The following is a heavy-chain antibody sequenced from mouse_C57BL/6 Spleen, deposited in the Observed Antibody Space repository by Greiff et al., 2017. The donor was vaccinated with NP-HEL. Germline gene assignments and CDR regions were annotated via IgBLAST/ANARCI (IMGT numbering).Heavy chain of an antibody. J-gene: IGHJ4*01. D-gene: IGHD1-1*01. V-gene: IGHV1-64*01. Sequence: QVQLQQPGAELVKPGASVKLSCKASGYTFTSYWMHWVKQRPGQGLEWIGMIHPNSGSTNYNEKFKSKATLTVDKSSSTAYMQLSSLTSEDSAVYYCARDGSSYGYAMDYWGQRTSVTVSS. CDR1: GYTFTSYW. CDR3: ARDGSSYGYAMDY. CDR2: IHPNSGST.